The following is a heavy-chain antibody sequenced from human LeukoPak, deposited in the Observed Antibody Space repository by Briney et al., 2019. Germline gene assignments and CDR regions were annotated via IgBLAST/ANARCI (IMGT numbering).Heavy chain of an antibody. D-gene: IGHD3-9*01. CDR1: GFSLSTSGVG. CDR3: AHIKTHYDILTGPFDY. V-gene: IGHV2-5*02. J-gene: IGHJ4*02. Sequence: SGPTLVNPTQTLTLTCTFSGFSLSTSGVGVGWIRQPPGKALEWLALIYWDDDKRYSPSLKSRLTITKDTSKNQVVLTMTNMDPVDTATYYCAHIKTHYDILTGPFDYWGQGTLVTVSS. CDR2: IYWDDDK.